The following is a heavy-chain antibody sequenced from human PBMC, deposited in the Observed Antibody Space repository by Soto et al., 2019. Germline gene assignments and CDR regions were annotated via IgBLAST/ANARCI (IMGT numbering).Heavy chain of an antibody. Sequence: GGSRRLSCAASGFILSTHDMHWVRQAPGKGLGWVALISYDGSNEYYAGSVKGRFTISRDISKNTLCLQMNSLRPEDTAVYYCAKGRDSSCYYYAYWGQGALVTVSS. J-gene: IGHJ4*02. CDR2: ISYDGSNE. CDR1: GFILSTHD. CDR3: AKGRDSSCYYYAY. V-gene: IGHV3-30*18. D-gene: IGHD3-22*01.